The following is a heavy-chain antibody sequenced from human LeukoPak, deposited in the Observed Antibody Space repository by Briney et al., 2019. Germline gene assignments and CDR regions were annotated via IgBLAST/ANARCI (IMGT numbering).Heavy chain of an antibody. Sequence: GGSLRLSCAASGFTFSSYGMHWVRQAPGKGLEWVAVISYDGSNKYYADSVKGRFTISRDNSKNTLYLQMNSLRAEDTAVYYCARHFTTGSIDYWGQGTLVTVSS. CDR2: ISYDGSNK. D-gene: IGHD3-9*01. V-gene: IGHV3-30*03. CDR1: GFTFSSYG. J-gene: IGHJ4*02. CDR3: ARHFTTGSIDY.